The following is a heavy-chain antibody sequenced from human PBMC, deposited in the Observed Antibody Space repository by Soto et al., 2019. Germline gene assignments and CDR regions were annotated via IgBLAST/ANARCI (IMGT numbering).Heavy chain of an antibody. CDR2: ISSDGSNK. Sequence: GGSLRLSCAASGFTFSSYGMHWVRQAPGKGLEWVAVISSDGSNKNYADSVKGRFSISRDNSKNTLSLQMNSLRVEDTAVYYCAKTITTYSGDSRGRGALVDYWGQGTLVTVSS. V-gene: IGHV3-30*18. CDR1: GFTFSSYG. J-gene: IGHJ4*02. CDR3: AKTITTYSGDSRGRGALVDY. D-gene: IGHD3-22*01.